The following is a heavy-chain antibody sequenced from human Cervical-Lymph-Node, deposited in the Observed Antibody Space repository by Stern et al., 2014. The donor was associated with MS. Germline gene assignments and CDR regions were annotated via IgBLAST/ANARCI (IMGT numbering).Heavy chain of an antibody. V-gene: IGHV3-21*01. D-gene: IGHD2-15*01. CDR3: ARGDRGPATLLFFQH. CDR1: GFTFSSYS. J-gene: IGHJ1*01. CDR2: IDSDSGYI. Sequence: VQLVASGGGLVKPGGSLRLSCAASGFTFSSYSMNWVRQAPGKGLEWVSSIDSDSGYIYYSDSVKGRFTISRDNAKNSLFLQLNSLRAEDTAVYYCARGDRGPATLLFFQHWGQGTLLTVSS.